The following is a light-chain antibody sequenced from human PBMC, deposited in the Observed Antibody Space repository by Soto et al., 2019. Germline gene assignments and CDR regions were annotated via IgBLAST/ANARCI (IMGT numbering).Light chain of an antibody. CDR3: AAWDDSLSVV. CDR2: RNN. V-gene: IGLV1-47*01. Sequence: QSVLTQPRSASGTPGQRVTISCSGSRTNIGSNHVYWYQQLPGTAPKLLIYRNNQRPSGVPDRFSGSKSGTSASLAISGLRSEDEADYHCAAWDDSLSVVFGGGTQLTVL. J-gene: IGLJ2*01. CDR1: RTNIGSNH.